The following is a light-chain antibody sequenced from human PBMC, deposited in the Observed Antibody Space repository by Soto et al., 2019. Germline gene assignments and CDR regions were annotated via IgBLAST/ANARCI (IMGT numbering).Light chain of an antibody. CDR3: IQGNRTPRT. V-gene: IGKV3-15*01. CDR1: QDNHNH. Sequence: EILMTQSPATLSVSPGDRVTLSCRASQDNHNHLCWFLQKPGQAPRLLMYDAIIRAACIPARRCSSRCGTKDTLTINSRQAEDDAVVYYIQGNRTPRTFGQGTKVDIK. J-gene: IGKJ1*01. CDR2: DAI.